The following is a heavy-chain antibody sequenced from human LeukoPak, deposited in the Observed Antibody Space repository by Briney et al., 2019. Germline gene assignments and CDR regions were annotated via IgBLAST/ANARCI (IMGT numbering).Heavy chain of an antibody. J-gene: IGHJ5*02. D-gene: IGHD6-6*01. V-gene: IGHV1-69*05. Sequence: VASVKVSCKASGGTFSSYAISWVRQAPGQGLEWMGGIIPIFGTANYAQKFQGRVTITTDESTSTAYMELSSLRSEDTAVYYCARQPSIAARQGGNWFDPWGQGTLVTVSS. CDR2: IIPIFGTA. CDR1: GGTFSSYA. CDR3: ARQPSIAARQGGNWFDP.